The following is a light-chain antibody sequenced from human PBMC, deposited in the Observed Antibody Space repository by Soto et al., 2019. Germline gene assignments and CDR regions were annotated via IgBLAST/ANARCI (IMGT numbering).Light chain of an antibody. CDR2: KAS. CDR3: QQFNSSPYT. J-gene: IGKJ2*01. CDR1: QSVSNW. V-gene: IGKV1-5*03. Sequence: DIQMTQSPSTVSASVGDRVTITCRASQSVSNWLAWYQQKPGKVPKPLIYKASTLQSGVPSRFSGSGSGTEFTLSISSLQPDDFATYYCQQFNSSPYTFGQGTKVEI.